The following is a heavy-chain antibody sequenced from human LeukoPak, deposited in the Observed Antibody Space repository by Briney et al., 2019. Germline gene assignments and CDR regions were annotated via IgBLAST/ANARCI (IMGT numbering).Heavy chain of an antibody. D-gene: IGHD5-24*01. CDR2: IKQGGSER. V-gene: IGHV3-7*01. CDR3: VREARESGGFDY. J-gene: IGHJ4*02. Sequence: GGSLRLSCAGSGFTFSSHWMSWVRQAPGKGLEWVANIKQGGSERYYVDSVKGRFIISRYNAKNSLYLQMNSLRAEDTAVYYCVREARESGGFDYWGQGTLVTVSS. CDR1: GFTFSSHW.